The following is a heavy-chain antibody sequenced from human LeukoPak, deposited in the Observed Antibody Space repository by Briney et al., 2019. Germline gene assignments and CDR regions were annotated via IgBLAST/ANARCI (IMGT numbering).Heavy chain of an antibody. CDR1: GFTFSSSA. V-gene: IGHV3-23*01. Sequence: GGSLRLSCAASGFTFSSSAMSWVRQAPGKGLEWVSTISGSGGNTFYADSVKGRFTISRDNAKNSLYLQMNSLRAEDTAVYYCAREVVDYYDSSGYPNWGQGTLVTVSS. D-gene: IGHD3-22*01. CDR3: AREVVDYYDSSGYPN. J-gene: IGHJ4*02. CDR2: ISGSGGNT.